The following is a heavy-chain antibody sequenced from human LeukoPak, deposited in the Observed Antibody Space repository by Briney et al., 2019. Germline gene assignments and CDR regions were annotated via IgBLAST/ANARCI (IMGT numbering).Heavy chain of an antibody. CDR1: GGSFSGYY. CDR2: INHSGST. Sequence: SETLSLTCAVYGGSFSGYYWSWLRQPPGKGLEWIGEINHSGSTNYNPSLKSRVTISVDTSKNQVSLKLSSVTAADTAVYYCASSPVQLESRGGGGPWGQGTLVTVSS. J-gene: IGHJ5*02. V-gene: IGHV4-34*01. CDR3: ASSPVQLESRGGGGP. D-gene: IGHD1-1*01.